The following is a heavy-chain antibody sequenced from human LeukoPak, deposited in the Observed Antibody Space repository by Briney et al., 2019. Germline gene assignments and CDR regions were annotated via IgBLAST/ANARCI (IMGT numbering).Heavy chain of an antibody. J-gene: IGHJ4*02. CDR2: IYSGGST. CDR1: GFIVSSKY. CDR3: ARAGPIDY. Sequence: PGGSLRHSCAASGFIVSSKYMSWVRQAPGKGLEWVSVIYSGGSTYYAASVEGRFTTSRDNSKNTVYLQMNNLRVDDKAVYCCARAGPIDYWGQGTLVTVSS. V-gene: IGHV3-53*01.